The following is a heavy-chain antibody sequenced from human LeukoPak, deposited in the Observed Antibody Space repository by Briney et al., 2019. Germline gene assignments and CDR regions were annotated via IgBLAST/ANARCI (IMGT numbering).Heavy chain of an antibody. CDR3: ARAYYDFWSGYYSFDY. Sequence: SSETLSLTCTVSGGSISSYHWSWIRQPPGKGLEWIGYIYYSGSTNYNPSPKSRVTISVDTSKNQFSLKLSSVTAADTAVYYCARAYYDFWSGYYSFDYWGQGTLVTVSS. J-gene: IGHJ4*02. CDR2: IYYSGST. CDR1: GGSISSYH. D-gene: IGHD3-3*01. V-gene: IGHV4-59*01.